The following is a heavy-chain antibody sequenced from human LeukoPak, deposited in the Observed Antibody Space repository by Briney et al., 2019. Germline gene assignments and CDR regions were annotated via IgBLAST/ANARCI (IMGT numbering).Heavy chain of an antibody. J-gene: IGHJ4*02. Sequence: PSETLSLTCTVSGGSISSGDYYWSWIRQPPGKGLEWIGYIYYSGSTYYNPSLKSRVTISVDTSKNQFSLKLSSVTAADTAVYYCASLPKGMGELLLHFDYWGQGTLVTVSS. V-gene: IGHV4-30-4*01. CDR3: ASLPKGMGELLLHFDY. CDR1: GGSISSGDYY. D-gene: IGHD1-26*01. CDR2: IYYSGST.